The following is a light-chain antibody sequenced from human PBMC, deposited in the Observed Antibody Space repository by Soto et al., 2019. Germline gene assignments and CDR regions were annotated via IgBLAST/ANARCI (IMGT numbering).Light chain of an antibody. CDR1: QSISSW. CDR3: QHYDSFPHT. Sequence: DIQMTQSPSTLSASVGDRVTITCRASQSISSWLAWYQQKPGIAPKLLIYHASNLDSGVPSRFSGSGYGTEFTPTISSLQPDDFATYYCQHYDSFPHTFGQGAKLEIK. J-gene: IGKJ2*01. CDR2: HAS. V-gene: IGKV1-5*01.